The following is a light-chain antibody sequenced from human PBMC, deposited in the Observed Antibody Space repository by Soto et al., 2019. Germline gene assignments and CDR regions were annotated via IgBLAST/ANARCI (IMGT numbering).Light chain of an antibody. J-gene: IGKJ1*01. CDR1: QSLENSDGKTF. CDR3: MQGRHLAWT. CDR2: EVS. Sequence: DVVVTQSPLSLPVTLGQSASISCRSSQSLENSDGKTFLSWFKQRPGQSPRRLISEVSKRDSGVPDRFRGSGSGTDFTLHISSVEADDFGVYYCMQGRHLAWTFGQGTRVEIK. V-gene: IGKV2-30*01.